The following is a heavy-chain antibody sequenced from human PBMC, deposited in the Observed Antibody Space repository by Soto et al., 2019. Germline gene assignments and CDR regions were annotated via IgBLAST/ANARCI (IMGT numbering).Heavy chain of an antibody. CDR3: ARGHHSSGYCFDY. D-gene: IGHD3-22*01. CDR1: GDSISSGGYY. Sequence: QVQLQESGPGLVKPSQTLSLTCTVSGDSISSGGYYWSWIRQHPGKGLEWIGYIYYSGSTYYNPSLKSRVTISVDTSKNQFSLKRSSVTAADTAVYYCARGHHSSGYCFDYWGQGTLVTVSS. V-gene: IGHV4-31*03. CDR2: IYYSGST. J-gene: IGHJ4*02.